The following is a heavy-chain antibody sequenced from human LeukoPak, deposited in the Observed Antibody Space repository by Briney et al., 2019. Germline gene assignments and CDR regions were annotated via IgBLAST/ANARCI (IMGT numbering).Heavy chain of an antibody. J-gene: IGHJ6*03. CDR2: ISSSSSYI. D-gene: IGHD3-3*01. CDR1: GFTFSSYS. V-gene: IGHV3-21*01. CDR3: ARVDDFWSGSYYMDV. Sequence: GGSLRLSCAASGFTFSSYSMNWVRQAPGKGLEWVSSISSSSSYIYYADSVKGRFTIPRDNAKNSLYLQMNSLRAEDTAVYYCARVDDFWSGSYYMDVWGKGTTVTVSS.